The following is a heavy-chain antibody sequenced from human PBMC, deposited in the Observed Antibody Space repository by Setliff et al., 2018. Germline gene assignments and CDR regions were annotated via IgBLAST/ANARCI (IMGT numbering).Heavy chain of an antibody. D-gene: IGHD1-26*01. CDR2: INPSGGST. J-gene: IGHJ4*02. V-gene: IGHV1-46*01. Sequence: ASVKVSCKASGYTFTSYYMHWVRQAPGQGLEWMGIINPSGGSTSYAQKFQGRVTMTRDTSTSTVYMELRSLRSDDTAVYYCARVRRELVDYWGQGTLVTVSS. CDR1: GYTFTSYY. CDR3: ARVRRELVDY.